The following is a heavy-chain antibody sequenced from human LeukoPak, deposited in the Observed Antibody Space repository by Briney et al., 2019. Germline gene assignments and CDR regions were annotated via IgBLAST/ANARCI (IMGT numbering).Heavy chain of an antibody. J-gene: IGHJ6*03. V-gene: IGHV3-48*01. CDR3: ARDSSIAARPYYYYYMDV. D-gene: IGHD6-6*01. CDR1: GFTFSSYS. Sequence: PGGSLRLSCAASGFTFSSYSMNWVRQAPGTGLGGVSYIGSSSSTTYYAQSVKGRFTIYRDNAKNSLYLQMNSLRAEDTAVYYCARDSSIAARPYYYYYMDVWGKGTTVTVSS. CDR2: IGSSSSTT.